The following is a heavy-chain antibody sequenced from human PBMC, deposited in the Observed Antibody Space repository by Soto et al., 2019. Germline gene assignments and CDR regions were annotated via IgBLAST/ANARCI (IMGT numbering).Heavy chain of an antibody. V-gene: IGHV3-30*03. D-gene: IGHD3-10*01. CDR3: APWFGAFDY. CDR2: ISYDGSNK. Sequence: QVQLVESGGGVVQPGRSLRLSCAASGFTFSSYGMHWVRQAPGKGLEWVAVISYDGSNKYYADSVKGRFTISRANSKNTLYLQMNSLRAEDKAVYYCAPWFGAFDYWGQGTLVTVSS. CDR1: GFTFSSYG. J-gene: IGHJ4*02.